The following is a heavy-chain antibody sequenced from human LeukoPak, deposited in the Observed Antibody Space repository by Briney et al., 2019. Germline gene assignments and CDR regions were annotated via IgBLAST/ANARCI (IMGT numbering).Heavy chain of an antibody. D-gene: IGHD1-26*01. CDR2: ISSNGGST. CDR3: ARDGGGSYYEGYFDY. CDR1: GFTFSSYA. J-gene: IGHJ4*02. V-gene: IGHV3-64*01. Sequence: GSLRLSCAASGFTFSSYAMHWVRQAPGKGLEYVSAISSNGGSTYYANSVKVRFTISRDNSKNTLYLQMGSLRAEDMAVYYCARDGGGSYYEGYFDYWGQGTLVTVSS.